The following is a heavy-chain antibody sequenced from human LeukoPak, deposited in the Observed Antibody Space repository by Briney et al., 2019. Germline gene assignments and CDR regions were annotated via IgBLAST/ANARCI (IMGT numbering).Heavy chain of an antibody. Sequence: GGSLRLSCAASGLTFSSYMMTWVRQAPGKGLEWVANIKPDGGEKFYVDSVRGRFTISRDNAKNSLYLQMNSLRAEDTAVYYCARVMAGGIIAAVDYWGQGTLVTVSS. CDR2: IKPDGGEK. CDR3: ARVMAGGIIAAVDY. D-gene: IGHD6-25*01. J-gene: IGHJ4*02. CDR1: GLTFSSYM. V-gene: IGHV3-7*01.